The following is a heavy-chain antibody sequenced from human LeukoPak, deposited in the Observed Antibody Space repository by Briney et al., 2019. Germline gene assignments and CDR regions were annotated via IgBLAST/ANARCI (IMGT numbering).Heavy chain of an antibody. CDR2: IIPIFGTA. J-gene: IGHJ4*02. CDR3: ARWGLGTYDY. D-gene: IGHD3-16*01. V-gene: IGHV1-69*05. CDR1: GGTFSSYA. Sequence: ASVKVSCKASGGTFSSYAISWVRQAPGQGLEWMGGIIPIFGTANYAQKFQGRVTITRDTSASTAYMELSSLRSEDTAVYYCARWGLGTYDYWGQGTLVTVSS.